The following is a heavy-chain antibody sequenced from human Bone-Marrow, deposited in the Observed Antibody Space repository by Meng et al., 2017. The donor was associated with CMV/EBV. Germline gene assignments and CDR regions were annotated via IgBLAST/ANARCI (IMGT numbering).Heavy chain of an antibody. CDR3: ARERLGAAAGFDY. D-gene: IGHD6-13*01. Sequence: GESLKISCAASGFIFSDYGMHWVRWVRQAPGKGLEWVAFIRFDGSQKYYGDSVKGRFTISRDNSKNTLYLQMNSLRAEDTAVYYCARERLGAAAGFDYWGQGTLVTVSS. J-gene: IGHJ4*02. V-gene: IGHV3-30*02. CDR1: GFIFSDYG. CDR2: IRFDGSQK.